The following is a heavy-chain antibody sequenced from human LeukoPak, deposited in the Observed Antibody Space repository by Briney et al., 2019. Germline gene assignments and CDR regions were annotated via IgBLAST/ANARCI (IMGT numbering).Heavy chain of an antibody. CDR2: IYTSGST. CDR3: ASQIYDYGGFDP. D-gene: IGHD3-16*01. Sequence: PSETLSLTCTVSGGSISSGSYYWSWIRQPAGKGLEWIGRIYTSGSTNYNPSLKSRVTMSVDTSKNQFSLKLSSVTAADTAVYYCASQIYDYGGFDPWGQGTLVTVSS. CDR1: GGSISSGSYY. J-gene: IGHJ5*02. V-gene: IGHV4-61*02.